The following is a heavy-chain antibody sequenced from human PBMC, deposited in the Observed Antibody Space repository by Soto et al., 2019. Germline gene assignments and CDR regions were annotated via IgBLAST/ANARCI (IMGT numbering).Heavy chain of an antibody. CDR1: GGSINSSSYF. CDR2: IYYSGST. Sequence: SETLSLTCSVSGGSINSSSYFWGWVRQPPGKGLEWIGSIYYSGSTYYNPSLRSRVTISVDTSKNQFSLKLSSVTAADTAVYYCARVWVPEGRGGFDYWGQGTLVTVSA. D-gene: IGHD2-8*01. CDR3: ARVWVPEGRGGFDY. V-gene: IGHV4-39*01. J-gene: IGHJ4*02.